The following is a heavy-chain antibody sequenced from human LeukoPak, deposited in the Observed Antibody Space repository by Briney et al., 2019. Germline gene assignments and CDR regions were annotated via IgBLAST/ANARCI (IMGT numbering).Heavy chain of an antibody. J-gene: IGHJ4*02. Sequence: GASVTVSFKASGYTFTVYYMHWVRQAPGQGGEGMGWINPNSGGTNYAQKFQGRVTMTRDTSISTAYMELSRLRSDDTAVYYCARDLEDFWSGYYSRYFDYWGQGTLVTVSS. V-gene: IGHV1-2*02. CDR2: INPNSGGT. D-gene: IGHD3-3*01. CDR3: ARDLEDFWSGYYSRYFDY. CDR1: GYTFTVYY.